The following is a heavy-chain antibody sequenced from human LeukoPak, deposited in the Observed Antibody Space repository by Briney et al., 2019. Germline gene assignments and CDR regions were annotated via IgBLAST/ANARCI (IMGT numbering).Heavy chain of an antibody. D-gene: IGHD3-22*01. CDR1: GFAFSSCA. J-gene: IGHJ4*02. CDR3: AKDPTDFDSSGQTYFDY. Sequence: GGSLRLSCAASGFAFSSCAMSWVRQAPGKGLEWVSGISASGGTTYYADSVKGRFTISRDNSKNTLVLQLNSLRAEDTAVYYCAKDPTDFDSSGQTYFDYWGQGTLVTVSS. CDR2: ISASGGTT. V-gene: IGHV3-23*01.